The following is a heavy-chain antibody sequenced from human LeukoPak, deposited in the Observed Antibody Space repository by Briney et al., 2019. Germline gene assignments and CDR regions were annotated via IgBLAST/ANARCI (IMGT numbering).Heavy chain of an antibody. CDR3: AKRGESGYYSYYYMDV. V-gene: IGHV3-23*01. J-gene: IGHJ6*03. CDR1: GFTFSSYA. D-gene: IGHD3-3*01. CDR2: ISGGGGST. Sequence: GGSLRLSCAASGFTFSSYAMSWVRQAPGKGLEWVSAISGGGGSTYYADSVKGRFTISRDNSKNTLYLQMNSLRAEDTAVYYCAKRGESGYYSYYYMDVWGKGTTVTVSS.